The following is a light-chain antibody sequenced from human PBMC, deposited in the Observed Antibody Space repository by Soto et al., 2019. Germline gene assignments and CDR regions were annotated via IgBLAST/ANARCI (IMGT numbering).Light chain of an antibody. CDR2: GDS. V-gene: IGLV1-40*01. CDR1: SSSIGAGYD. CDR3: AAWDDSLSWV. Sequence: QSVLTQPPSVSGAPGQRVTISCTGGSSSIGAGYDVHWYQHLPGTAPKLLIYGDSNRPSGVPDRFSGSKSGTSASLAITGLQAEDEADYYCAAWDDSLSWVFGGGTKLTVL. J-gene: IGLJ3*02.